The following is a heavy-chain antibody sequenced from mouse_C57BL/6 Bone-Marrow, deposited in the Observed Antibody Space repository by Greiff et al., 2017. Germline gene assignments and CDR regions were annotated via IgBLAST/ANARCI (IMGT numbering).Heavy chain of an antibody. D-gene: IGHD1-1*01. CDR3: ARDVSYYYGSSPFAY. CDR2: SRNKANDYTT. V-gene: IGHV7-1*01. J-gene: IGHJ3*01. CDR1: GFTFSDFY. Sequence: EVKLMESGGGLVQSGRSLRLSCATSGFTFSDFYMEWVRQAPGKGLEWIAASRNKANDYTTEYSASVKGRFIVSRDTSQSILYLQMNALRAEDTAIYYCARDVSYYYGSSPFAYWGQGTLVTVSA.